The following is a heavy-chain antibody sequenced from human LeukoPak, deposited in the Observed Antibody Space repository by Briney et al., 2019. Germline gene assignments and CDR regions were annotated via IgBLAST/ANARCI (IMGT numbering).Heavy chain of an antibody. J-gene: IGHJ5*02. Sequence: TPSETLSLTCAVYGGSFSGYYWSWIRQPPGKGLEWIGEINHSGSTNYNPSLKSRVTISVDTSKNQISLKLSSVTAADTAVYYCARGPSGQWLVLKPWGQGTLVTVSS. CDR3: ARGPSGQWLVLKP. CDR1: GGSFSGYY. CDR2: INHSGST. V-gene: IGHV4-34*01. D-gene: IGHD6-19*01.